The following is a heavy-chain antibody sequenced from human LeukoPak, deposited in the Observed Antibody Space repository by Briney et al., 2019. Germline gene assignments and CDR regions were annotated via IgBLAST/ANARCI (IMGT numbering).Heavy chain of an antibody. CDR3: ARVAIAAAGIHDALDI. D-gene: IGHD6-13*01. J-gene: IGHJ3*02. V-gene: IGHV1-2*02. CDR2: INPISGVT. Sequence: ASVKVSCKASGYTFTGYYMHWVRQAPGQGLEWMGWINPISGVTKYAQKFEGRVTMTRDMSATTAYMDLSGLRSDDTAVYYCARVAIAAAGIHDALDIWGQGTMVTVSS. CDR1: GYTFTGYY.